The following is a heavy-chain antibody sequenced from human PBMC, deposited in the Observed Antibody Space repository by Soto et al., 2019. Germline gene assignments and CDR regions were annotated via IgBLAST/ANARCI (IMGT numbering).Heavy chain of an antibody. J-gene: IGHJ6*02. V-gene: IGHV1-69*13. CDR1: GGTFSSYA. CDR2: IIPIFGTA. Sequence: PSVKVSCKASGGTFSSYAISWVRQAPGQGLEWMGGIIPIFGTANYAQKFQGRVTITADESASTAYMALSSLRSEDTAVYYCARALRDYDFWSGYRSRGYYYGMDVWGQGTTVTVSS. CDR3: ARALRDYDFWSGYRSRGYYYGMDV. D-gene: IGHD3-3*01.